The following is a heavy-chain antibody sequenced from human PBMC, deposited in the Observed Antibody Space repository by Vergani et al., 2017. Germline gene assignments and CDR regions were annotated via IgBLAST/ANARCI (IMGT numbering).Heavy chain of an antibody. D-gene: IGHD6-19*01. CDR3: ARGVLRESGGWEEWVGSFDY. V-gene: IGHV4-39*01. J-gene: IGHJ4*02. Sequence: QLQLQESGPGLVKPSETLSLTCTVSGGSISSSSYYWGWIRQPPGKGLGWIGSIYYSGSTYYNPSLKSRVTISVDTSKNQFSLKLSSVTAADTAVYYCARGVLRESGGWEEWVGSFDYWGQGTLVTVSS. CDR2: IYYSGST. CDR1: GGSISSSSYY.